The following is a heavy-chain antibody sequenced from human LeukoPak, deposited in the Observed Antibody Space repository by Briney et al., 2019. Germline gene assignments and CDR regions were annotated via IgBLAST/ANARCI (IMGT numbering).Heavy chain of an antibody. D-gene: IGHD4-23*01. CDR2: ISGSGGST. Sequence: GGSLRLSCAASGFTFSNYAMSWVRRAPGKGLEWVSGISGSGGSTFYADSVKGRFTISRENSKKTLYLQMNSLRAEDTAIYYCANEDGNSGDAFDIWGQGTMVTVSS. CDR3: ANEDGNSGDAFDI. J-gene: IGHJ3*02. V-gene: IGHV3-23*01. CDR1: GFTFSNYA.